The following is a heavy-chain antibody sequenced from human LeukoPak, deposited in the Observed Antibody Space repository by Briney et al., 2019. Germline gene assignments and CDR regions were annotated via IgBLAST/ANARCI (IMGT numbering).Heavy chain of an antibody. D-gene: IGHD6-13*01. CDR2: INHSGST. CDR1: GGSFSGYY. CDR3: AGGRRDGSRLKTPDAFDI. V-gene: IGHV4-34*01. J-gene: IGHJ3*02. Sequence: PSETLSLTCAVYGGSFSGYYWSWIRQPPGKGLEWIGEINHSGSTNYNPSLKSRVTISVDTSKNQFSLKLSSVTAADTAVYYCAGGRRDGSRLKTPDAFDIWGQGTMVTVSS.